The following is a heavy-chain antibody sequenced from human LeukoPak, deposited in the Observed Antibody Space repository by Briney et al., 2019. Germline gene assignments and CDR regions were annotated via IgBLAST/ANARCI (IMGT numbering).Heavy chain of an antibody. D-gene: IGHD4-23*01. CDR1: GGSISSYY. V-gene: IGHV4-59*01. CDR2: IYYSGGT. J-gene: IGHJ4*02. CDR3: ARQDYGSNSGYGY. Sequence: SETLSLTCTVSGGSISSYYWSWIRQPPGKGLEWIGYIYYSGGTNYNPSLKSRVTISVDTSKNQFSLKLSSVTAADTAVYYCARQDYGSNSGYGYWGQGTLVTVSS.